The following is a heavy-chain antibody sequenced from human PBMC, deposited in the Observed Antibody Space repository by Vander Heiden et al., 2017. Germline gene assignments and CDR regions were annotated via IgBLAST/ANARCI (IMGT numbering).Heavy chain of an antibody. J-gene: IGHJ4*02. CDR2: INESGST. D-gene: IGHD6-25*01. Sequence: QLQLPQWGAGLLKPSRTLSLTCAVYGAAFSGYYWTGFRQPPGKGLEWIGEINESGSTNYNPSLKSRVTISGDTSKNQFSMRLTSVTAADTAVYYCARRGRLPFDYWGQGTLVTVSS. V-gene: IGHV4-34*02. CDR1: GAAFSGYY. CDR3: ARRGRLPFDY.